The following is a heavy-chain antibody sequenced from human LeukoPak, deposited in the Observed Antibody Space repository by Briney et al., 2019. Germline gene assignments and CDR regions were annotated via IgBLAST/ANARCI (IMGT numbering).Heavy chain of an antibody. Sequence: ASVKVSCKASGYTFTGSYMHWVRQAPGQGLEWMGWINPNSGGTNYARKFQGRVTMTRDTSISTAYMELSRLRSDDTAVYYCARDDYGDYCDYWGQGTLVTVSS. D-gene: IGHD4-17*01. CDR1: GYTFTGSY. J-gene: IGHJ4*02. CDR3: ARDDYGDYCDY. V-gene: IGHV1-2*02. CDR2: INPNSGGT.